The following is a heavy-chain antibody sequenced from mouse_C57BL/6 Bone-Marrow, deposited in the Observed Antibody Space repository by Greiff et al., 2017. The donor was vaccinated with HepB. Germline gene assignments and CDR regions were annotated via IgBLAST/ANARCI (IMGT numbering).Heavy chain of an antibody. CDR3: ARRDYSNWFAY. V-gene: IGHV1-64*01. J-gene: IGHJ3*01. D-gene: IGHD2-5*01. CDR1: GYTFTSYW. Sequence: VQLQQPGAELVKPGASVKLSCKAPGYTFTSYWMHWVKQRPGQGLEWIGMIHPNSGSTNYNEKFKSKATLTVDKSSSTAYMQLSSLTSEDSAVYYCARRDYSNWFAYWGQGTLVTVSA. CDR2: IHPNSGST.